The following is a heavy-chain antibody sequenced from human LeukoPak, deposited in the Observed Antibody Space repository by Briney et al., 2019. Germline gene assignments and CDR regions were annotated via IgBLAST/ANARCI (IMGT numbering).Heavy chain of an antibody. V-gene: IGHV3-48*02. CDR1: GFTFSIHG. CDR2: ITNSGGTV. Sequence: SGGSLRLSCAASGFTFSIHGMNWVRQAPGKGLEWVSYITNSGGTVYYTDSVQGRFTISRDNARNSLFLQMNSLRDEDTAVYYCARVGRGVFGMDVWGQGTTVTVSS. CDR3: ARVGRGVFGMDV. D-gene: IGHD3-10*01. J-gene: IGHJ6*02.